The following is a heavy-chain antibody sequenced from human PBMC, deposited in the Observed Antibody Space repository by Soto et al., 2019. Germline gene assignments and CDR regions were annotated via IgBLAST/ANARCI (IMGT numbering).Heavy chain of an antibody. D-gene: IGHD3-22*01. J-gene: IGHJ3*02. CDR1: GGSISSGGYY. V-gene: IGHV4-31*03. CDR3: ARDKDYYDSSGQEDDAFDI. CDR2: IYYSGST. Sequence: QVQLQESGPGLVKPSQTLSLTCTVSGGSISSGGYYWSWIRQHPGKGLEWIGYIYYSGSTYYNPSLKSRVTILVDTSKNQFSLKLSSVTAADTAVYYCARDKDYYDSSGQEDDAFDIWGQGTMVTVSS.